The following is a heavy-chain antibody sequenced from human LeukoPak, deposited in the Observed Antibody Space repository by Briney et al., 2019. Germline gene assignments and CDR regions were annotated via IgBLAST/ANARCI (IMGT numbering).Heavy chain of an antibody. CDR2: ITSSSSYI. D-gene: IGHD5-24*01. CDR3: VRDSRDGYNRFDF. V-gene: IGHV3-21*01. J-gene: IGHJ4*02. Sequence: PGGSLRLSCAAPGFTFSSYSLNWVRQAPGKGLEWVSSITSSSSYIYYADSVKGRFTISRDNAKNSLYLQMNSLRAEDTAVYYCVRDSRDGYNRFDFWGQGTLVIVSS. CDR1: GFTFSSYS.